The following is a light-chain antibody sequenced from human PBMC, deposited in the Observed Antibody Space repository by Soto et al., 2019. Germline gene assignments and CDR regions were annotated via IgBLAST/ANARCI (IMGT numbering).Light chain of an antibody. V-gene: IGKV3-20*01. CDR3: QQYGSSPVT. J-gene: IGKJ5*01. Sequence: IVLTQSPAALSLSPGERATLSCRASQNVANYLDWYQQKPGQAPRLLIYESSNRATGIAARFSGSGSGTDFTLTISRLEPEDFAVYYCQQYGSSPVTFGQGTRLEI. CDR2: ESS. CDR1: QNVANY.